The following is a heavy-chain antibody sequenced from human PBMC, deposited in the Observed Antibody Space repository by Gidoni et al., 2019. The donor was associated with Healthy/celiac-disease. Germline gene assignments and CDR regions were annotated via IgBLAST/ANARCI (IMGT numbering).Heavy chain of an antibody. J-gene: IGHJ6*02. Sequence: QVQLQESGPGLVKPSQTLSLTCTVSGGSISSGSYYWSWIRQPAGKGLEWIGRIYTSGSTNYNPSLKSRVTISVDTSKNQFSLKLSSVTAADTAVYYCARDNHYYDSSGIYYYYGMDVWGQGTTVTVSS. CDR3: ARDNHYYDSSGIYYYYGMDV. D-gene: IGHD3-22*01. V-gene: IGHV4-61*02. CDR2: IYTSGST. CDR1: GGSISSGSYY.